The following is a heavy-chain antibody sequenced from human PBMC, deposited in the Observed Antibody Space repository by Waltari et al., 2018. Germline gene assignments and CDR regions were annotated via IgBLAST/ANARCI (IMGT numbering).Heavy chain of an antibody. D-gene: IGHD3-22*01. CDR1: GGSISSSSYY. Sequence: QLQLQESGPGLVKPSETLSLTCTVSGGSISSSSYYWGWIRQPPGKGLEWIGSIYYSGSTYYNPSLKSRVTISVDTSKNQFSLKLSSVTAADTAVYYCAREDRRTEWGVGAYDSSGGGLGYWGQGTLVTVSS. CDR2: IYYSGST. CDR3: AREDRRTEWGVGAYDSSGGGLGY. V-gene: IGHV4-39*07. J-gene: IGHJ4*02.